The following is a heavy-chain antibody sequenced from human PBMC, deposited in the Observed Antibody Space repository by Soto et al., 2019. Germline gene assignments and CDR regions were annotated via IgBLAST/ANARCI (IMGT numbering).Heavy chain of an antibody. J-gene: IGHJ6*03. CDR3: ARVWSFDIWGSYPRSYYYYYMDV. CDR1: GGSISSYY. D-gene: IGHD3-16*02. Sequence: SETLSLTCTVSGGSISSYYWSWIRQPPGKGLEWIGYIYYSGSTNYNPSLKSRDTITVDTSKNQFSLKLSSVTAADTDVYYCARVWSFDIWGSYPRSYYYYYMDVWGKGTTVTVSS. V-gene: IGHV4-59*01. CDR2: IYYSGST.